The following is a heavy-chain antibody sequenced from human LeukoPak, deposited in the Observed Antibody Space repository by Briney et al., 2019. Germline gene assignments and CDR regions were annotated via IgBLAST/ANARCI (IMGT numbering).Heavy chain of an antibody. CDR3: ARVQDCSGTSCAPWYFQH. CDR2: ISSSSSYI. Sequence: GGSLRLSCAASGFTFSSYAMNWVRQAPGKGLEWVSSISSSSSYIYYADSVKGRFTISRDNAKNSLYLQMNSLRAEDTAVYYCARVQDCSGTSCAPWYFQHWGQGTLVTVSS. V-gene: IGHV3-21*01. D-gene: IGHD2-2*01. CDR1: GFTFSSYA. J-gene: IGHJ1*01.